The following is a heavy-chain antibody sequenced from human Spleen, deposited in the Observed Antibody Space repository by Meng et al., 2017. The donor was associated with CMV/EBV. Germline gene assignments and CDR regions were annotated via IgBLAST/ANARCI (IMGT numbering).Heavy chain of an antibody. V-gene: IGHV1-18*01. Sequence: QVQLVQSGAGVKKPGASVKVSCKASGYTFTSYGISWVRQAPGQGLEWMGMISPTDGSTIYSQNFQGRVTMTRDTSTSTLYLQLSRLRSEDTAVYYCARETTGALDPWGQGTLVTVSS. CDR2: ISPTDGST. CDR3: ARETTGALDP. CDR1: GYTFTSYG. J-gene: IGHJ5*02. D-gene: IGHD1-1*01.